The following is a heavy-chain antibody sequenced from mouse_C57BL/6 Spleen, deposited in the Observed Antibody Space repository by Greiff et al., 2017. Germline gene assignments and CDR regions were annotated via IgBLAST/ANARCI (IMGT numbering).Heavy chain of an antibody. Sequence: EVQGVESGGGLVQPKGSLKLSCAASGFSFNTYAMNWVRQAPGKGLEWVARIRSKSNNYATYYADSVKDRFTISRDDSDSMLYLQMNNLKTEDTAMYYCVRGLDLYFDYWGQGTTLTVSS. V-gene: IGHV10-1*01. CDR2: IRSKSNNYAT. CDR1: GFSFNTYA. CDR3: VRGLDLYFDY. J-gene: IGHJ2*01. D-gene: IGHD4-1*01.